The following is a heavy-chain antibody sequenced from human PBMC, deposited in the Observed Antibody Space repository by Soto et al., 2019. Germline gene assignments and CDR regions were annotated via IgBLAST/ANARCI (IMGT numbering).Heavy chain of an antibody. J-gene: IGHJ6*02. V-gene: IGHV1-69*01. CDR1: GGTFSSYA. D-gene: IGHD2-2*01. CDR3: ARERIVVVPAAEGYYYYGMDV. Sequence: QVQLVQSGAEVKKPGSSVKVSCKASGGTFSSYAISWVRQAPGQGLEWMGGIIPIFGTANYAQKFQGRVTITAHESTSTAYMELSSLRSEEPAVYYCARERIVVVPAAEGYYYYGMDVWGQGTTVTVSS. CDR2: IIPIFGTA.